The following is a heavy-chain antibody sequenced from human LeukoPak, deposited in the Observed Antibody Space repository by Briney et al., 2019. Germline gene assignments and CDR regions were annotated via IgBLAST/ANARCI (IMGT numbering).Heavy chain of an antibody. J-gene: IGHJ4*02. D-gene: IGHD1-26*01. Sequence: GGSLRLSCAASGFTVSSNYMSWVRQAPGKGLEWVAVISYDGSNKYYADSVKGRFTISRDNSKNTLYLQMNSLRAEDTAVYYCAKDGPYSGSYLYYFDYWGQGTLVTVSS. V-gene: IGHV3-30*18. CDR3: AKDGPYSGSYLYYFDY. CDR2: ISYDGSNK. CDR1: GFTVSSNY.